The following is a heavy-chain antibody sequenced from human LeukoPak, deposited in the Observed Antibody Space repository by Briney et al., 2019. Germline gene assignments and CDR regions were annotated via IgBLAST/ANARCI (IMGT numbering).Heavy chain of an antibody. CDR2: INPSGGST. V-gene: IGHV1-46*01. CDR3: ARVPGASGWPYYFDY. Sequence: ASVKVSCKAPGYTFTNYHLHWARQAPGQGLEWMGIINPSGGSTSYAQKFQGRVTMTRDTSTSTVYMELSSLRSEDTAVYYCARVPGASGWPYYFDYWGQGTLVTVSS. CDR1: GYTFTNYH. J-gene: IGHJ4*02. D-gene: IGHD6-19*01.